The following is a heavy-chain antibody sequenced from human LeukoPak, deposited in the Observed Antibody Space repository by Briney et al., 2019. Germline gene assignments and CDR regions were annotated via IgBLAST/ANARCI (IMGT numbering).Heavy chain of an antibody. V-gene: IGHV1-46*01. CDR2: INPSGGST. CDR3: ARDRSQVPAATTDGPGFYYFDY. D-gene: IGHD2-2*01. CDR1: GYTFTSYY. Sequence: AASVKVSCKASGYTFTSYYMHWVRQAPGQGLEWMGIINPSGGSTSYAQKFQGRVTMTRDTSTSTVYMELSSLRSEDTAVYYCARDRSQVPAATTDGPGFYYFDYWGQGTLVTVSS. J-gene: IGHJ4*02.